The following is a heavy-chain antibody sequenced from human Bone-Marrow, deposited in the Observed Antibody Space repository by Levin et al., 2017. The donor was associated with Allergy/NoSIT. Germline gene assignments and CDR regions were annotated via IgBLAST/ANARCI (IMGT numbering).Heavy chain of an antibody. Sequence: ASVKVSCKASGYTFTSYGISWVRQAPGQGLEWMGWISAYNGNTNYAQKLQGRVTMTTDTSTSTAYMELRSLRSDDTAVYYCARDYYGDYVGYYYYYGMDVWGQGTTVTVSS. D-gene: IGHD4-17*01. CDR1: GYTFTSYG. CDR2: ISAYNGNT. V-gene: IGHV1-18*01. J-gene: IGHJ6*02. CDR3: ARDYYGDYVGYYYYYGMDV.